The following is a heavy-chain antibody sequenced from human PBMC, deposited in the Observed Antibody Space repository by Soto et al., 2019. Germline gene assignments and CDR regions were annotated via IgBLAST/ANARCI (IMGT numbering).Heavy chain of an antibody. CDR3: VRDGPRITIYGYGDY. Sequence: QVQLVESGGGVVQPGRSLRLSCAASGFTFSNFVMHWVRQAPGKGLEWVAALSYDGSNKNYADSVKGRVTISRDNSKSTLYLQMNSLTIEDTAVYYCVRDGPRITIYGYGDYWGQGTLVTVSS. CDR2: LSYDGSNK. D-gene: IGHD3-3*01. CDR1: GFTFSNFV. V-gene: IGHV3-30*04. J-gene: IGHJ4*02.